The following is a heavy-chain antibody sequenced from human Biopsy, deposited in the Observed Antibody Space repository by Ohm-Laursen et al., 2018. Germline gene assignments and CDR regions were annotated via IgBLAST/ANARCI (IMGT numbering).Heavy chain of an antibody. J-gene: IGHJ4*02. V-gene: IGHV4-34*08. CDR1: GRTFSDYR. CDR2: INQAGTT. CDR3: GNEVHGRDY. D-gene: IGHD2-15*01. Sequence: TLSLTCVVFGRTFSDYRWTWIRRPPGKGLEWIGQINQAGTTNYNPSLKSRVSISADASKYEFSLRLTSVTAADTAVYLCGNEVHGRDYWGLGAQVTVSS.